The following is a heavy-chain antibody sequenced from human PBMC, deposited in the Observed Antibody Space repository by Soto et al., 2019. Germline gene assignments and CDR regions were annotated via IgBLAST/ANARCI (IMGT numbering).Heavy chain of an antibody. CDR2: IYHSGST. Sequence: SETLSLTCAVFDDSISSSGYSWSWIRQPPGKGLEWIGYIYHSGSTYYNPSLKSRVTISVDRSKNQFSLKLCSVPAADTAVYYCARVPGPWGQGTLVTVSS. CDR3: ARVPGP. V-gene: IGHV4-30-2*01. CDR1: DDSISSSGYS. J-gene: IGHJ5*02.